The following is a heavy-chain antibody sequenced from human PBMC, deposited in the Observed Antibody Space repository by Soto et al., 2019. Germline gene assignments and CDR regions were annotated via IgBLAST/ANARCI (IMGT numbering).Heavy chain of an antibody. CDR2: IYTSGST. CDR3: ARDHYDFWRETHNTQRHLTYYYYYGMDV. J-gene: IGHJ6*02. V-gene: IGHV4-4*07. D-gene: IGHD3-3*01. CDR1: GVSISSYY. Sequence: SETLSLTCTFSGVSISSYYLSLIRQPAGKGLEWIGRIYTSGSTNYNPSLKSRVTMSVDTSKNQFSLKLSSVTAADTAVYYCARDHYDFWRETHNTQRHLTYYYYYGMDVWGQGTTVTVSS.